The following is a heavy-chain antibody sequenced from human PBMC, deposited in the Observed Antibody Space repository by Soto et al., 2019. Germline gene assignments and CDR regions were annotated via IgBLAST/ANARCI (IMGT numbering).Heavy chain of an antibody. J-gene: IGHJ4*02. V-gene: IGHV4-34*01. D-gene: IGHD6-13*01. CDR3: ARERRVVGGYSSNWYDYFDI. Sequence: SETLSLTCAVHGGSFNTYYWSWIRQAPGKGLEWIGEINHSGSTNYNPSLKSRVTISVDTSKNHFSLTLNSVSAADTAVYYCARERRVVGGYSSNWYDYFDIWGQGARVTVSS. CDR1: GGSFNTYY. CDR2: INHSGST.